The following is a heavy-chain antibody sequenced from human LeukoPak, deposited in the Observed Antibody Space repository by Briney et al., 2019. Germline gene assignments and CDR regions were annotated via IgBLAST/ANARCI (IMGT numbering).Heavy chain of an antibody. D-gene: IGHD1-1*01. CDR3: AREWNSRATFDY. J-gene: IGHJ4*02. Sequence: GGSLRLSCRASASGDDFGSHSMNWVRQAPGKGLEWISYIHSSGNYIFDAASVKGRFTVSRDNARNSLYLQMNSLRVEDTAMYYCAREWNSRATFDYWGQGTLVTVSS. CDR1: ASGDDFGSHS. V-gene: IGHV3-21*05. CDR2: IHSSGNYI.